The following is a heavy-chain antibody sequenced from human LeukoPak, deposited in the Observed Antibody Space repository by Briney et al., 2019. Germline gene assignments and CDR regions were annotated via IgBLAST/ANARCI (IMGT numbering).Heavy chain of an antibody. Sequence: SETLSLTCAVSGGSISSGGYSWSWIRQPPGKGLEWIGYIYHSGSTYSDPSFRSRVTISVDRSKNQFSLKLSSVTAADTAVYYCARASVAASGYYFDYWGQGTLVTVSS. CDR3: ARASVAASGYYFDY. D-gene: IGHD6-19*01. J-gene: IGHJ4*02. CDR1: GGSISSGGYS. V-gene: IGHV4-30-2*01. CDR2: IYHSGST.